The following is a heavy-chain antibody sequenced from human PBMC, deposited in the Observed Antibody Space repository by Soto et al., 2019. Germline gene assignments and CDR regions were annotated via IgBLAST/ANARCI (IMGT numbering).Heavy chain of an antibody. CDR2: IKQDGSGK. CDR3: ARGGVVTPYGMDV. CDR1: GFTFSSYW. J-gene: IGHJ6*02. V-gene: IGHV3-7*05. D-gene: IGHD2-15*01. Sequence: GGSLRLSCAASGFTFSSYWMSWVRQAPGKGLEWVANIKQDGSGKYYVDSVKGRFTISRDNAKNSLYLQMNSLRAEDTAVYYCARGGVVTPYGMDVWGQGTTVTVSS.